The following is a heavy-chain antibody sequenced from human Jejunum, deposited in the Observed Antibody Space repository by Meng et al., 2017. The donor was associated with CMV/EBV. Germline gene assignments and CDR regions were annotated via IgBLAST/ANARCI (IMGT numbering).Heavy chain of an antibody. V-gene: IGHV4-4*07. CDR3: ARGPGASTREGFDH. D-gene: IGHD1-26*01. CDR2: FYSSDTY. J-gene: IGHJ4*02. CDR1: GGSINNYY. Sequence: QGQLQESGPGLVKLSETLSLTCTVSGGSINNYYWGWIRQSAGKGLEWIGRFYSSDTYNYHPSLNSRVTMSLDTSKKQFSLILSSVTAADTARYYCARGPGASTREGFDHWGLGTLVTASS.